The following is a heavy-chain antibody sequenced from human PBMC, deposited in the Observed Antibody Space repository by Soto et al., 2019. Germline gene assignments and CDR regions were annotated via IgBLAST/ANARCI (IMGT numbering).Heavy chain of an antibody. D-gene: IGHD1-1*01. Sequence: EVQLVESGGRMVQPGGSLRLSGAASGFTVSSNYMSWVRQAPGKGLEWVSVIYSGGSTYYADSVKGRFTISRHNSKNTLYLQMNSLRAEDTAVYYCAREVEGSFDYWGQGTLVTVSS. CDR2: IYSGGST. V-gene: IGHV3-53*04. CDR1: GFTVSSNY. J-gene: IGHJ4*02. CDR3: AREVEGSFDY.